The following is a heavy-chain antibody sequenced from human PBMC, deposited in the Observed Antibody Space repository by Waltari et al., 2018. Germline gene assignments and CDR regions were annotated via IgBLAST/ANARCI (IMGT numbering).Heavy chain of an antibody. CDR3: ERVLGGYCSSTSCSGFDP. V-gene: IGHV3-21*01. CDR1: GFTFSSHS. D-gene: IGHD2-2*01. CDR2: ICRSSTYI. J-gene: IGHJ5*02. Sequence: EVPLVESGGGLVKPGGSLSLSCAASGFTFSSHSMNWVRKAPGKGLEWVSYICRSSTYIYYADSVKGRFTISRDNAKNSLYLQMNSLRAEDTAVYYCERVLGGYCSSTSCSGFDPWGQGTLVTVSS.